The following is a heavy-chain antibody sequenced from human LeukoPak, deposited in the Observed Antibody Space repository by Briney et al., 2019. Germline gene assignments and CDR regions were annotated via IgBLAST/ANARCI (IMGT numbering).Heavy chain of an antibody. Sequence: PGGSLRLSCAASGFTFNTYGMSWVRQAPGKGLERVSGISGSGGATYYADSVKGRFTTSRDEPHNTLYLQMNSLRAEDTAVYFCARGGVDYYGSGTYYLMYYFDYWGQGALVTVSS. CDR3: ARGGVDYYGSGTYYLMYYFDY. D-gene: IGHD3-10*01. CDR1: GFTFNTYG. V-gene: IGHV3-23*01. J-gene: IGHJ4*02. CDR2: ISGSGGAT.